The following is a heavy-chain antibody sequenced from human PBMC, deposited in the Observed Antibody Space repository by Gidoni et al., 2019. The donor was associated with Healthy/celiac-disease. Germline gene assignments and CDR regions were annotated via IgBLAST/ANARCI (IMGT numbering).Heavy chain of an antibody. V-gene: IGHV4-61*02. CDR1: GGSISSGGYS. Sequence: QVQLQESGPGLVKPSQTLSLTCTVPGGSISSGGYSWSWIRQPAGKGLEWIGRIYTSGSTNYNPSLKSRVTISVDTSKNQFSLKLSSVTAADTAVYYCARGGWGLDVWGQGTTVTVSS. J-gene: IGHJ6*02. CDR2: IYTSGST. D-gene: IGHD3-16*01. CDR3: ARGGWGLDV.